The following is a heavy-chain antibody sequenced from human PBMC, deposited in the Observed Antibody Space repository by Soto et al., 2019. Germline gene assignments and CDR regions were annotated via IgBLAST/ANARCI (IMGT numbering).Heavy chain of an antibody. Sequence: GESLKISCQGSGYSFTDYWIAWVRHMPGKGLESMGIIHPDDSTIKYSPSFEGQVTISADRSISTAYLQWSNLEASVTAVYYCARSSRDGITGFFDSWGQGTQVTAPQ. CDR3: ARSSRDGITGFFDS. V-gene: IGHV5-51*01. D-gene: IGHD2-21*01. CDR2: IHPDDSTI. CDR1: GYSFTDYW. J-gene: IGHJ4*02.